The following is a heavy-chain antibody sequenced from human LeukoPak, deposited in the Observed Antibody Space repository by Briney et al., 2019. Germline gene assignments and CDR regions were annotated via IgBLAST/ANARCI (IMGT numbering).Heavy chain of an antibody. CDR1: GGSLTVYY. J-gene: IGHJ4*02. D-gene: IGHD6-6*01. V-gene: IGHV4-59*12. CDR2: ISYSRST. CDR3: SRGGSRSYTSSTLDY. Sequence: SETLSLTCSLSGGSLTVYYWSWVRQSPGKGLGWIGSISYSRSTNYNPSLKSRGTISIDTSKNRFSLKVSSVIAADTAMYYCSRGGSRSYTSSTLDYWGQGTLVTVSS.